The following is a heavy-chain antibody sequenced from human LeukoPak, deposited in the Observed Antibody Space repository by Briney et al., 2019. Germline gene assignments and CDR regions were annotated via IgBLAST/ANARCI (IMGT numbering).Heavy chain of an antibody. CDR1: GYTFTGYY. Sequence: GASVKVSCKASGYTFTGYYMHWVRQAPGQGLEWMGWINPNSGGTNYAQKFQGRVTMTRDTSISTAYMELSRLRSDDTAVYYCARVAGDYDFWSGYYPAWFDPWGQGTLVTVSS. CDR2: INPNSGGT. D-gene: IGHD3-3*01. J-gene: IGHJ5*02. CDR3: ARVAGDYDFWSGYYPAWFDP. V-gene: IGHV1-2*02.